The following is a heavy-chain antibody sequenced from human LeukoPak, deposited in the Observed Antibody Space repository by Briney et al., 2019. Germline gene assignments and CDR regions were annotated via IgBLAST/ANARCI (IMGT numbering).Heavy chain of an antibody. D-gene: IGHD3-3*01. Sequence: GASVKVSRKASGYTFSSYGISWVRQAPGQGLEWMGWISAYNGHTNYAQKFQGRVTMTTDTSTSTTYMEVRSLRSDDTAVYYCARHGHDFWSGQNWFDPWGQGTLVTVSS. CDR1: GYTFSSYG. J-gene: IGHJ5*02. V-gene: IGHV1-18*01. CDR3: ARHGHDFWSGQNWFDP. CDR2: ISAYNGHT.